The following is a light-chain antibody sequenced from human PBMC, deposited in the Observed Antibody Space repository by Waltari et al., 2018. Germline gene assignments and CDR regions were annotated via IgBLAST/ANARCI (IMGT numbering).Light chain of an antibody. Sequence: QSALTQPPSVSGSPGQSVTISCTGTTSDVGAYNYVSWYQQHPGKAPKMMISDVSQRSSGVPDRFSGSKSANTASLTISGLQAEDEADYYCCSYAGEYIWVFGGGTKLTVL. J-gene: IGLJ2*01. CDR2: DVS. CDR1: TSDVGAYNY. V-gene: IGLV2-11*01. CDR3: CSYAGEYIWV.